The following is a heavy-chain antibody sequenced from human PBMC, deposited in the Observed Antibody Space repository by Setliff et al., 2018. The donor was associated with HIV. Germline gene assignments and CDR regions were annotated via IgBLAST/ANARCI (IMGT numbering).Heavy chain of an antibody. D-gene: IGHD3-10*01. CDR1: GSTLREVS. CDR2: FDPEDGET. Sequence: ASVKVSCKVSGSTLREVSMHWARQAPGKGLEWMGYFDPEDGETVYAQKFQGRVTMTTDTSTSTAYMELRSLRSDDTAVYHCASAMTGREFSFDFWGQGTLVTVSS. V-gene: IGHV1-24*01. J-gene: IGHJ4*02. CDR3: ASAMTGREFSFDF.